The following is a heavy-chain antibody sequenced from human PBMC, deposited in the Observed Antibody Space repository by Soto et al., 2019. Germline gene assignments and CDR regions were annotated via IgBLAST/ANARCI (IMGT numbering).Heavy chain of an antibody. CDR1: GFTFSSLG. CDR3: ARERAWIWAPFDN. D-gene: IGHD2-2*03. Sequence: QVKLVESGGGVVQPGRSLRLSCAASGFTFSSLGMDWVRQAPGKGLEWVALISYAGSKKYYGDSVKGRFTISRDNSRNSLHLHMNGLRPEDTGVYCCARERAWIWAPFDNWGQGTLVTVSS. J-gene: IGHJ4*02. CDR2: ISYAGSKK. V-gene: IGHV3-30-3*01.